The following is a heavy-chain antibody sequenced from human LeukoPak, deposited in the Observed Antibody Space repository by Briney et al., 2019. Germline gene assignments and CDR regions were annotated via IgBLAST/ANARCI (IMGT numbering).Heavy chain of an antibody. J-gene: IGHJ4*02. Sequence: SQTLSLTCTVSGGSISSGGYYWSWIRQPPGKGLEWIGYIYHSGSTYYNPSLKSRVTISVDTSKNQFSLKLSSVTAADTAVYYCARDLTSRDGYNYFDYWGQGTLVTVSS. CDR3: ARDLTSRDGYNYFDY. V-gene: IGHV4-30-2*01. CDR2: IYHSGST. D-gene: IGHD5-24*01. CDR1: GGSISSGGYY.